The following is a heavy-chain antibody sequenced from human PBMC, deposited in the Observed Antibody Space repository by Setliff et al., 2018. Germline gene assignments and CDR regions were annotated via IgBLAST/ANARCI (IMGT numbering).Heavy chain of an antibody. CDR3: AKDARRSWYFFDY. CDR1: GFTFGSFY. CDR2: IIGSGGSS. V-gene: IGHV3-23*01. J-gene: IGHJ4*02. Sequence: GGSLRLSCAASGFTFGSFYMTWVRQAPGKGLEWVSAIIGSGGSSYYADSVKGRFTISRDNSKNTLYLQMNSLRAEDTAVYYCAKDARRSWYFFDYWGQGALVTVSS. D-gene: IGHD6-13*01.